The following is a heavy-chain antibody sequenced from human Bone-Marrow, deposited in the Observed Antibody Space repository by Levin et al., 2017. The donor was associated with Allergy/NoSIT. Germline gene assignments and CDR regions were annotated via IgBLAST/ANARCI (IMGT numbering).Heavy chain of an antibody. CDR2: ISSSGSTI. CDR1: GFTFSDYY. CDR3: ARGPADDFWSGYYDY. J-gene: IGHJ4*02. Sequence: TGESLKISCAASGFTFSDYYMSWIRQAPGKGLEWVSYISSSGSTIYYADSVKGRFTISRDNAKNSLYLQMNSLRAEDTAVYYCARGPADDFWSGYYDYWGQGTLVTVSS. V-gene: IGHV3-11*01. D-gene: IGHD3-3*01.